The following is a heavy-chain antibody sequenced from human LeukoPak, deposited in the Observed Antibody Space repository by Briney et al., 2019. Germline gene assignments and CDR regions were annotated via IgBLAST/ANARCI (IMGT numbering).Heavy chain of an antibody. Sequence: GGSLRLSCAASGFTFGSYGMHWVRQAPGKGLEWVAFIRYDGSNKYYADSVKGRFTISRDNAKNSLYLQMNSLRAEDTAVYYCARDFGDPIDYWGQGTLVTVSS. V-gene: IGHV3-30*02. CDR3: ARDFGDPIDY. D-gene: IGHD3-10*01. CDR1: GFTFGSYG. CDR2: IRYDGSNK. J-gene: IGHJ4*02.